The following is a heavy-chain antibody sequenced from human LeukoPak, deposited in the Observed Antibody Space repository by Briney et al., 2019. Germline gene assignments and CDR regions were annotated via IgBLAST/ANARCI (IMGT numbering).Heavy chain of an antibody. Sequence: GGSLRLSCAASAFTFSSYAMRCVSHAPEEGLEWVSAISGSGGSTYYADSVKGRFTISRDNSKNTLYLQMNSLRAEDTAVYYCERVWFDPWGQGTLVTVSS. CDR3: ERVWFDP. V-gene: IGHV3-23*01. J-gene: IGHJ5*02. CDR2: ISGSGGST. CDR1: AFTFSSYA.